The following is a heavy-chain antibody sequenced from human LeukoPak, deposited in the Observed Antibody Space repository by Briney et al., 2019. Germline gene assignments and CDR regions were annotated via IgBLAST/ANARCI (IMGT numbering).Heavy chain of an antibody. Sequence: SSSSSYIYYAYSVKGLFTISRDNDKNSLYLQMNSLRAEDTAVYYCARDRRLYYYGSGIKTTWGKGTLVTVSS. CDR3: ARDRRLYYYGSGIKTT. CDR2: SSSSSYI. V-gene: IGHV3-21*01. D-gene: IGHD3-10*01. J-gene: IGHJ4*02.